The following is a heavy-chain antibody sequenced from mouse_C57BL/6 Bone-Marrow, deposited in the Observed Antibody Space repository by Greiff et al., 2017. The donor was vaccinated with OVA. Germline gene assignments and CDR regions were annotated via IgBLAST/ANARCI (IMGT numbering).Heavy chain of an antibody. J-gene: IGHJ1*03. Sequence: VQLQESGPELVKPGASVKISCKASGYAFSSSWMNWVKQRPGKGLEWIGRIYPGDGDTNYNGKFKGKATLTADKSSSTAYMQLSSLTSEDSAVYFCASFYYYGSSYDWYFDVWGTGTTVTVSS. CDR3: ASFYYYGSSYDWYFDV. CDR2: IYPGDGDT. CDR1: GYAFSSSW. D-gene: IGHD1-1*01. V-gene: IGHV1-82*01.